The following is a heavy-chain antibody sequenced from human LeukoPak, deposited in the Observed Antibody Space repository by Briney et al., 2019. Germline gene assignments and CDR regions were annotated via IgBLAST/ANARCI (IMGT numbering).Heavy chain of an antibody. CDR1: GYTFSDYG. CDR2: ICAYTRKT. Sequence: ASVKDSCKASGYTFSDYGVTWVRQAPGQGLEWMGWICAYTRKTEYVGKFQGRVTMTTEATTTTDYMRVRSLRFDDTAVYYCARGTPYDSGSYPYSYWGQGTLVTVSS. J-gene: IGHJ4*02. V-gene: IGHV1-18*01. D-gene: IGHD3-22*01. CDR3: ARGTPYDSGSYPYSY.